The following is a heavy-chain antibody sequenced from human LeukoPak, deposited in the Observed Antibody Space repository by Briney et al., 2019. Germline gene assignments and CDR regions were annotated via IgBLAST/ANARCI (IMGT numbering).Heavy chain of an antibody. CDR3: ARFEQQLGRYGGMDV. CDR1: VYTFTGYY. Sequence: ASVPVSLKASVYTFTGYYFHWVGPPPARGLEWMGFINPNSGGTNDAQKFQGRVTMTRDTSISTAYMELSRLRSDDTDVYYCARFEQQLGRYGGMDVWGQGTTVTVSS. V-gene: IGHV1-2*02. J-gene: IGHJ6*02. CDR2: INPNSGGT. D-gene: IGHD6-13*01.